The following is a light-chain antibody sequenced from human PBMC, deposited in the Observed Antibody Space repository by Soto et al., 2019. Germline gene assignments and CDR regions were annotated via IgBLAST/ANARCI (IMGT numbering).Light chain of an antibody. CDR2: RNN. V-gene: IGLV1-47*01. CDR1: SSNIGSNY. Sequence: QSVLTQPPSASGTPGQRVTISCSGSSSNIGSNYVYWHQQLPRTAPKLLIYRNNQRPSGVPDRFSGSKSGTSASLAISGLRSEDEADYYCAAWDDSLSGVLFGGGTKLTVL. CDR3: AAWDDSLSGVL. J-gene: IGLJ2*01.